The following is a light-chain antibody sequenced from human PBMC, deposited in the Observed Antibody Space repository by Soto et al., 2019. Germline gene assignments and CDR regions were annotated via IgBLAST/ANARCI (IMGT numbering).Light chain of an antibody. CDR1: SSDVGGYNY. CDR3: RSYTSSSTYV. Sequence: QSALTQPASVSGSPGRSITISCTGTSSDVGGYNYVSWYQQHPGKAPKLMIYDVNNRPSGISDRFSGSKSGNTASLTISGLQAEDEADYFCRSYTSSSTYVFGSGTKLTVL. J-gene: IGLJ1*01. V-gene: IGLV2-14*03. CDR2: DVN.